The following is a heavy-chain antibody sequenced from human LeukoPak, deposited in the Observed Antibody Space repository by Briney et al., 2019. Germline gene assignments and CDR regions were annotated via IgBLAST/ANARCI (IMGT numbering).Heavy chain of an antibody. V-gene: IGHV1-2*06. CDR2: INPNNGGT. D-gene: IGHD3-22*01. CDR3: AGEDNSSGYRPFDI. CDR1: GYTFTRYY. Sequence: ASVKVSCKASGYTFTRYYIHWVRQAPGQGLDWMGRINPNNGGTNYAQKFQGRVTMTRDMSMSTAYMELSRLRSDDTAVYYCAGEDNSSGYRPFDIWGQGTMVTVPS. J-gene: IGHJ3*02.